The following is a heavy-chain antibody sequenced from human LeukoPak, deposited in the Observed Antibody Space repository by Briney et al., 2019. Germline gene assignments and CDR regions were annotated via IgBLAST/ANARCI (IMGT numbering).Heavy chain of an antibody. CDR2: MSSDGNAM. Sequence: GGSLRLSCAASGFTFTAYLIHWVRQAPGKGLEWVAVMSSDGNAMFYADSVKGRFTISRDNSKNTLYLQMNSLRAEDTAVYYCVRESEYYFDHSASFDYRGQGTLVTVSS. D-gene: IGHD3-22*01. V-gene: IGHV3-30-3*01. CDR1: GFTFTAYL. J-gene: IGHJ4*02. CDR3: VRESEYYFDHSASFDY.